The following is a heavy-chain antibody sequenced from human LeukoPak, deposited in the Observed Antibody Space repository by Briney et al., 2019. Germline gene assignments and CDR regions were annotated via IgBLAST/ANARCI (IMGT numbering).Heavy chain of an antibody. CDR2: INPSGGST. D-gene: IGHD3-22*01. Sequence: ASVKVSCKASGYTFTSYYMHWVRQALGQGPEWMGIINPSGGSTSYAQKFQGRVTMTRDMSTSTVYTELSSLRSEDTAVYYCARDYYDSSGFRYYFDYWGQGTLVTVSS. CDR1: GYTFTSYY. CDR3: ARDYYDSSGFRYYFDY. J-gene: IGHJ4*02. V-gene: IGHV1-46*01.